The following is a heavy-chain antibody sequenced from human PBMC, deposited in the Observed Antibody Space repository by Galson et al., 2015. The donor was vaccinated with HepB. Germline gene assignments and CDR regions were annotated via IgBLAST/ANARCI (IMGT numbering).Heavy chain of an antibody. J-gene: IGHJ4*02. Sequence: SLRLSCAASGFTFGDYAMSWVRQAPGKGLEWVGFIRSKAYGGTTEYAASVKGRFTISRDDSKSIAYLQMNSLKTEDTAVYYCTRDYGDYSTDDYWDQGTLVTVSS. CDR1: GFTFGDYA. CDR2: IRSKAYGGTT. CDR3: TRDYGDYSTDDY. V-gene: IGHV3-49*04. D-gene: IGHD4-17*01.